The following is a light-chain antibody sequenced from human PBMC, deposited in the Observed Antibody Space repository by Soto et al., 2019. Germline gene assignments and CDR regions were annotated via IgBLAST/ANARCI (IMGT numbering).Light chain of an antibody. V-gene: IGLV2-14*03. J-gene: IGLJ2*01. CDR1: SSDVGGYNY. CDR3: SSHSSSSTLVV. Sequence: QSALTQPPSASGSPGQSVTISCTGTSSDVGGYNYVSWYRQHPGKAPKLMIYDVNNRPSGVSNRFSGSKSGNTASLTISGLQAEDEADYYCSSHSSSSTLVVFGGGTKLTVL. CDR2: DVN.